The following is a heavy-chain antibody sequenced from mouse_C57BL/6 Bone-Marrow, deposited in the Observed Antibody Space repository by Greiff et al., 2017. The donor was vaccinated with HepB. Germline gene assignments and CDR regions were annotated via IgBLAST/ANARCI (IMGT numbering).Heavy chain of an antibody. CDR1: GFTFSDFY. CDR3: ARDARGGGFAY. CDR2: SRNKANDYTT. J-gene: IGHJ3*01. Sequence: EVKLMESGGGLVQSGRSLRLSCATSGFTFSDFYMEWVRQAPGKGLEWIAASRNKANDYTTEYSASVKGRFIVSRDTSQSILYLQMNALRAEDTSIYYCARDARGGGFAYWGQGTLVTVSA. V-gene: IGHV7-1*01.